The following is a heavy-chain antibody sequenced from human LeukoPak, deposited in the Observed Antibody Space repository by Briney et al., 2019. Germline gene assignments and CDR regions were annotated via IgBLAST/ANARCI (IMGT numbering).Heavy chain of an antibody. CDR1: GGSISSSSYY. V-gene: IGHV4-39*07. CDR3: ARDGVRWFDP. J-gene: IGHJ5*02. Sequence: PSETLSLTCTVSGGSISSSSYYWGWIRQPPGKGLEWIGSIYYSGSTYYNPSLKSRVTISVDTSKNQFSLKLSSVTAADTAVYYCARDGVRWFDPWGQGTLVTVSS. D-gene: IGHD3-16*01. CDR2: IYYSGST.